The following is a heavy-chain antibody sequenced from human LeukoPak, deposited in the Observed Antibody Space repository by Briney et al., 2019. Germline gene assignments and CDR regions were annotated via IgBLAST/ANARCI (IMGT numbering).Heavy chain of an antibody. J-gene: IGHJ4*02. CDR3: ASAGSITQAWWFDY. CDR1: GFTFSSYE. CDR2: ISYSSTII. Sequence: GGSLRLSCAASGFTFSSYEMNWVRQAPGKGLEWISYISYSSTIIYYADSVKGRFTVSRDNAKNSLYLQMNSLRDEDTAVYYCASAGSITQAWWFDYWGQGALVTVSS. V-gene: IGHV3-48*02. D-gene: IGHD2-15*01.